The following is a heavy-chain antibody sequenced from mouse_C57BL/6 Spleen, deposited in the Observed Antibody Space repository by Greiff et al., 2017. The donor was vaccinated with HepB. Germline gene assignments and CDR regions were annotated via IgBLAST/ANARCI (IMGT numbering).Heavy chain of an antibody. Sequence: EVKVEESGGGLVQPGGSMKLSCAASGFTFSDAWMDWVRQSPEKGLEWVAEIRNKANNHATYYAESVKGRFTISRDDSKSSVYLQMNSLRAEDTGIYYCTRGQDGNYDWYFDVWGTGTTVTVSS. CDR1: GFTFSDAW. V-gene: IGHV6-6*01. CDR3: TRGQDGNYDWYFDV. CDR2: IRNKANNHAT. J-gene: IGHJ1*03. D-gene: IGHD2-1*01.